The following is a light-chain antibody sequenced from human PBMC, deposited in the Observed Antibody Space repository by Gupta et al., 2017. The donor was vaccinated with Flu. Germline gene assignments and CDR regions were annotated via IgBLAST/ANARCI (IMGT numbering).Light chain of an antibody. V-gene: IGKV3-11*01. CDR2: DAS. CDR1: QSVSSF. J-gene: IGKJ1*01. CDR3: QQRANRFTWS. Sequence: IVLTQSPATLSLSPGERATLSCRASQSVSSFLAWYQQKPGQAPRLLIYDASNRATGIPARFSGSGSGTDFTLTISSLEPEDFAVYYCQQRANRFTWSFGQGTKVEIK.